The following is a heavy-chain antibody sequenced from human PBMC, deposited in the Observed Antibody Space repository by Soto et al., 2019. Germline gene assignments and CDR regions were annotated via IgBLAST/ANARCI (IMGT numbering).Heavy chain of an antibody. D-gene: IGHD3-22*01. J-gene: IGHJ3*02. CDR3: ATQARPYDYDSSGHDAFDI. CDR1: GYTLTELS. Sequence: VASVKVSCKVSGYTLTELSMHWVRQAPGKGLEWMGGFDPEDGETIYAQKFQGRVTMTEDTSTDTAYMELSSLRSEDTAVYYCATQARPYDYDSSGHDAFDIWGQGTMVTVS. CDR2: FDPEDGET. V-gene: IGHV1-24*01.